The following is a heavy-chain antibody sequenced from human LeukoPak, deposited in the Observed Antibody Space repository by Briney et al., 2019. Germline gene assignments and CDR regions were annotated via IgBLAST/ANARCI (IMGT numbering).Heavy chain of an antibody. V-gene: IGHV4-34*01. Sequence: SETLSLTCADYGGSFSGYYWSWIRQPPGKGLEWIGEINHSGSTNYNPSLKSRVTISVDTSKNQFSLKLSSVTAADTAVYYCARGQIGKVGGLDYWGQGTLVTVSS. J-gene: IGHJ4*02. D-gene: IGHD1-14*01. CDR1: GGSFSGYY. CDR3: ARGQIGKVGGLDY. CDR2: INHSGST.